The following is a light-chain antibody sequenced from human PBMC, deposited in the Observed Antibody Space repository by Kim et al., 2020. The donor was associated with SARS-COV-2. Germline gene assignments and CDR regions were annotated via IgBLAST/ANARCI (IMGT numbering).Light chain of an antibody. CDR3: QYYGNSPARYT. V-gene: IGKV3-20*01. Sequence: TLARRGSQIVSRSNLAWYQNKPGKTPRLLIYVAAKRATGSPDRDSGSGSGTDFTLTISRREPEDFAVYDCQYYGNSPARYTFGQVTKLEI. J-gene: IGKJ2*01. CDR1: QIVSRSN. CDR2: VAA.